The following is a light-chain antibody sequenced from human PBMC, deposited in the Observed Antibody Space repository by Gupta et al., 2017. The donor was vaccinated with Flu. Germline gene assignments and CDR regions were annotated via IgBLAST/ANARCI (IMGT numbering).Light chain of an antibody. CDR2: GAS. Sequence: EIVLTQSPGTLSLSPGERATLSCRASQSISSRYLAWYQQKPGQAPRLLIFGASSRATAVADRFGGSGSGTDFTLTISRLEPEDFAVYYCQQYGSLTPFGQGTKVEIK. J-gene: IGKJ1*01. CDR1: QSISSRY. V-gene: IGKV3-20*01. CDR3: QQYGSLTP.